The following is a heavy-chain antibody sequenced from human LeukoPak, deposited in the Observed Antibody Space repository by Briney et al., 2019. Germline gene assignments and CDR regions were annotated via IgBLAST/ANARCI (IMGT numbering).Heavy chain of an antibody. CDR2: ISSSGSTI. CDR3: ATYDREYYALFDY. J-gene: IGHJ4*02. V-gene: IGHV3-48*04. CDR1: GFTFSTYS. D-gene: IGHD1-26*01. Sequence: GGSLRLSCAASGFTFSTYSMNWVRQAPGKGLEWVSYISSSGSTIYYADSVKGRFTISRDNAKNSLYLQMNSLRAEDTAVYYCATYDREYYALFDYWGQGTLVTVSS.